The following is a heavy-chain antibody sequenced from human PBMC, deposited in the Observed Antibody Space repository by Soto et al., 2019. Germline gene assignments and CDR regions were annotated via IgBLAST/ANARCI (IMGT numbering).Heavy chain of an antibody. J-gene: IGHJ4*02. D-gene: IGHD3-22*01. V-gene: IGHV4-31*03. CDR2: IYYSGST. Sequence: SETLSLPCTVSGGSLSSGGYYWSWIRQHPGKGLEWIGYIYYSGSTYYNPSLTSRVTLSVDTSKNQFSLKLSSVTAAHTAVYCCASVAKIITPFFFGCWGQRTLGAGSS. CDR3: ASVAKIITPFFFGC. CDR1: GGSLSSGGYY.